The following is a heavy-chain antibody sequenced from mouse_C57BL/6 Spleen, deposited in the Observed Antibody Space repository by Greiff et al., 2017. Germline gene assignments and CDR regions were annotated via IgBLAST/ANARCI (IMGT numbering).Heavy chain of an antibody. CDR1: GYAFSSSW. Sequence: QVHVKQSGPELVKPGASVKISCKASGYAFSSSWMNWVKQRPGKGLEWIGRIYPGDGDTNYNGKFKGKATLTADKSSSTAYMQLSSLTSEDSAVYFCARSEGNPYFDYWGQGTTLTVSS. J-gene: IGHJ2*01. CDR3: ARSEGNPYFDY. D-gene: IGHD2-1*01. CDR2: IYPGDGDT. V-gene: IGHV1-82*01.